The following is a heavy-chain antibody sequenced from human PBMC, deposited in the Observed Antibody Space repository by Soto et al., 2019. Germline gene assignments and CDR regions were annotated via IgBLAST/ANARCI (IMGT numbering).Heavy chain of an antibody. J-gene: IGHJ3*02. CDR3: LITTSAFDI. Sequence: EVQLVESGGGLVQPGGSLRLSCAASGFTLSGYWMSWVRQAPGKGLEWVANIKQDGSEIYHVDSVKGRFTISRDNAKNSLFLQMNSLRAEDTAVYYCLITTSAFDIWGQGTLVTVSS. V-gene: IGHV3-7*01. CDR2: IKQDGSEI. CDR1: GFTLSGYW. D-gene: IGHD4-4*01.